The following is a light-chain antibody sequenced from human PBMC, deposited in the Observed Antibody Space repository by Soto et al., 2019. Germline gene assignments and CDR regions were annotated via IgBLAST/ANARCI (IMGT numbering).Light chain of an antibody. CDR2: WAS. J-gene: IGKJ1*01. V-gene: IGKV4-1*01. CDR3: QQYYSPPWT. Sequence: DIVMTQSPDSLAVSLGERATINCKSSQSVVYSSNNRNYLAWYQQKPGQPPKLLIYWASTRESGVPDRFSGSGSGTDFALTISSLQAEDVAVYYCQQYYSPPWTFGQGTKVEIK. CDR1: QSVVYSSNNRNY.